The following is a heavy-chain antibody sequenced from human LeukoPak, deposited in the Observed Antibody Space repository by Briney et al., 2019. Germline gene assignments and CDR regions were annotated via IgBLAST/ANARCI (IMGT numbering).Heavy chain of an antibody. CDR1: GFNFSTYW. Sequence: GGPLRLSCAASGFNFSTYWMSWVRQAPGKGLEGVANIKQDGSEKYYVDSVKGRFTISRDNAKNSLYLQMNSLRAEDTAVYYCARGTVHLEGRNDYWGQGTLVTVSS. V-gene: IGHV3-7*05. J-gene: IGHJ4*02. CDR3: ARGTVHLEGRNDY. CDR2: IKQDGSEK. D-gene: IGHD2-15*01.